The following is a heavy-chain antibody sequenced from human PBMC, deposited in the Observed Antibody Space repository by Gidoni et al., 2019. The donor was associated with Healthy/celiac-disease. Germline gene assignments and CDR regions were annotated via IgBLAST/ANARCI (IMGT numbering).Heavy chain of an antibody. CDR3: ARDLGYGFDY. CDR1: GGSISSYS. J-gene: IGHJ4*02. Sequence: QVQLQESGPGLVKPSETLSLTCKVAGGSISSYSWRWLRQPPGKGLEWIGYIHYSGSTNYNPSLKSRVTISVDTSKNQISLKLSSVTAADTAVYYCARDLGYGFDYWGQGTLVTVSS. D-gene: IGHD5-12*01. CDR2: IHYSGST. V-gene: IGHV4-59*01.